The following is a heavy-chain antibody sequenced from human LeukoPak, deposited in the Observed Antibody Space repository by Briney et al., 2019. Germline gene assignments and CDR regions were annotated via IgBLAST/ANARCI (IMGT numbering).Heavy chain of an antibody. D-gene: IGHD5-18*01. CDR3: AKDRLPDY. J-gene: IGHJ4*02. V-gene: IGHV3-30*02. Sequence: GGSLRLSCAASGFTLSSSGMPWVRQAPGQGLEWVAFIRYDGSNKYYADSVKGRFTISRDNSKNTLYLQMNSLRAEDTAVYYCAKDRLPDYWGQGTLVTVSS. CDR2: IRYDGSNK. CDR1: GFTLSSSG.